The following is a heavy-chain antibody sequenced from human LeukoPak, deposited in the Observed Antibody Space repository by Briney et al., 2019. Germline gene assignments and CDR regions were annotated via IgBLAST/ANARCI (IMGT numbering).Heavy chain of an antibody. CDR1: GFTFSTYT. J-gene: IGHJ5*01. CDR3: ARGPYGYTWDSWFDS. Sequence: GGSLRLSCTASGFTFSTYTVAWVRQAPGKGLEWVSCISSSSRDIYYGDSVRGRFTISRDNAKKSLYLQMNSLRAEDTAVYYCARGPYGYTWDSWFDSWGLGTLVTVSS. V-gene: IGHV3-21*01. D-gene: IGHD5-24*01. CDR2: ISSSSRDI.